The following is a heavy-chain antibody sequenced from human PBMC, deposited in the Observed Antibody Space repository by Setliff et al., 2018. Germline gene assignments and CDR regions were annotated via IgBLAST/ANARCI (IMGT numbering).Heavy chain of an antibody. CDR3: ARPKYYNFWSAYYFDY. CDR1: GGSISSYY. CDR2: IYYSGST. D-gene: IGHD3-3*01. Sequence: SETLSLTCTVSGGSISSYYWSWIRQPPGKGLEWIGYIYYSGSTNYNPSLKSRVTISVDTSKNQFSLKLSSVTAADTAVYYCARPKYYNFWSAYYFDYWGQGTLVTVSS. V-gene: IGHV4-59*01. J-gene: IGHJ4*02.